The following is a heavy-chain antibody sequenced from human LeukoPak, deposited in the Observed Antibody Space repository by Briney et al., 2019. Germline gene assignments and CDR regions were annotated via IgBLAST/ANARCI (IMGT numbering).Heavy chain of an antibody. V-gene: IGHV3-30-3*01. Sequence: GRSLRLSCAASGFTFSSYSMHWVRQAPGKGLEWVAVISYDGSNKYYADSVKGRFTISRDNSKNTLYLQMNSLRAEDTAVYYCAVQDELAPFDYWGQGTLVTVSS. CDR3: AVQDELAPFDY. CDR1: GFTFSSYS. CDR2: ISYDGSNK. J-gene: IGHJ4*02. D-gene: IGHD6-6*01.